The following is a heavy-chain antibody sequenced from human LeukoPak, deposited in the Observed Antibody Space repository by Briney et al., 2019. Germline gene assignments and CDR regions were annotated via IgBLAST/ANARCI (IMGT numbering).Heavy chain of an antibody. CDR3: ARAASLDY. Sequence: ASVKVSCKASGGVFTTYAISWVRQAPGQGLEWMGWINTNTGKPTYAQGFTGRFVFSLDSSVSTAYLQINSLNAEGTAVYYCARAASLDYWGQGTLVTVSS. D-gene: IGHD2-2*01. CDR2: INTNTGKP. J-gene: IGHJ4*02. CDR1: GGVFTTYA. V-gene: IGHV7-4-1*02.